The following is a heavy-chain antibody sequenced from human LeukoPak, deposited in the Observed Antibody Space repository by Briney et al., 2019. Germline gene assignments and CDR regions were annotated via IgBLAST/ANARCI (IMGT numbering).Heavy chain of an antibody. Sequence: SETLSLTCTVSGYSISSGYYWGWIRQPPGKGLERIGSIYHSGSTHYNPSLKSRVTISVDMSKNQVSLKLSSVTAADTAVYYCARVKGGYPNWFDPWGQGTLVTVSS. CDR3: ARVKGGYPNWFDP. CDR1: GYSISSGYY. D-gene: IGHD5-18*01. J-gene: IGHJ5*02. CDR2: IYHSGST. V-gene: IGHV4-38-2*02.